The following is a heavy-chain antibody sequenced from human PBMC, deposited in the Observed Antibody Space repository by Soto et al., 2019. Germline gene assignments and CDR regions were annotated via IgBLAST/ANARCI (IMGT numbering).Heavy chain of an antibody. CDR3: ARWSHIVVVPAANWFDP. V-gene: IGHV1-69*13. J-gene: IGHJ5*02. CDR2: IIPIFGTA. Sequence: SVKVSCKASGGTFSSYAISWVRQAPGQGLEWMGGIIPIFGTANYAQKFQGRVTITADESTSTAYMELSSLRSEDTAVYYCARWSHIVVVPAANWFDPRGQGTLVTVSS. CDR1: GGTFSSYA. D-gene: IGHD2-2*01.